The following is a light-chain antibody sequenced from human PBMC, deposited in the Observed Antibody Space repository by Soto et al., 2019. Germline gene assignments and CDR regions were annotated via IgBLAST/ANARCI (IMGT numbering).Light chain of an antibody. Sequence: QSVLTQPASVSGSPGQSITISCTGTSSDFGGYNYVFWYQQHPGKAPKLMIYDVSNRPSGVSNRFSGSKSGNTASLTISGLQAEDEADYYCSSYTSSSTLDVFGTGTKVTVL. CDR3: SSYTSSSTLDV. V-gene: IGLV2-14*01. CDR2: DVS. CDR1: SSDFGGYNY. J-gene: IGLJ1*01.